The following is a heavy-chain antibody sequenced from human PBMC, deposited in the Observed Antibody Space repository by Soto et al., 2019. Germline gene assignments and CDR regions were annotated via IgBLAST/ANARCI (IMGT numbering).Heavy chain of an antibody. D-gene: IGHD2-15*01. Sequence: ASVKVSCKASGYTFTSYNIAWVRQAPGQGLEWMALISTYNGNTNYAQKLQGRVTMTTDTSTSTAYMELRSLRSDDTAVYYCARGFRVAATRWWFDPWGQGTLVTVSS. CDR3: ARGFRVAATRWWFDP. V-gene: IGHV1-18*01. CDR2: ISTYNGNT. J-gene: IGHJ5*02. CDR1: GYTFTSYN.